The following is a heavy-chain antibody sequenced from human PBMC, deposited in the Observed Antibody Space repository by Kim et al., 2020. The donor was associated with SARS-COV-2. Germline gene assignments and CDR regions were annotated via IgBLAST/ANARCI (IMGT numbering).Heavy chain of an antibody. J-gene: IGHJ6*02. V-gene: IGHV4-30-2*05. CDR3: ARKNYYYYYGMDV. Sequence: YNPSLKRRVTISVDTSKNQFSLKLSSVTAADTAVYYCARKNYYYYYGMDVWGQGTTVTVSS.